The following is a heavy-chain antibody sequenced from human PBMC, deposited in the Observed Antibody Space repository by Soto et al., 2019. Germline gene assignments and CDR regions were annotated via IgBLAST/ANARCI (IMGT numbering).Heavy chain of an antibody. CDR1: GFTFSSYS. CDR3: ARISTVSSNFDY. V-gene: IGHV3-48*01. D-gene: IGHD6-6*01. CDR2: ISSSSSTI. Sequence: GGSLRLSCAASGFTFSSYSINWVRQAPGKGLEWVSYISSSSSTIYYGDSVRGRFTLPRDNSKNTLYLQMYSLRVEDTAGYYCARISTVSSNFDYWGQGALVTVSS. J-gene: IGHJ4*02.